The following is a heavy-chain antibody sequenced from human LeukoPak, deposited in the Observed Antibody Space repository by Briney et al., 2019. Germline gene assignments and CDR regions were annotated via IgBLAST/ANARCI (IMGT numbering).Heavy chain of an antibody. D-gene: IGHD4-17*01. V-gene: IGHV4-34*01. J-gene: IGHJ4*02. CDR2: INHSGST. CDR3: ARGDYGDYDY. CDR1: GGSFSGYY. Sequence: SETLSLTCAAYGGSFSGYYWSWIRQPPGKGLEWIGEINHSGSTNYNPSLKSRVTISVDTSKNQFSLKLSSVTAADTAMYYCARGDYGDYDYWGQGTLVTVSS.